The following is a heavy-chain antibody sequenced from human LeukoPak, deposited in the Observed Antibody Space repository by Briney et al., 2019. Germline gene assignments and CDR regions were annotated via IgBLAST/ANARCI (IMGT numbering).Heavy chain of an antibody. CDR3: ARDLSPIAVAGRERDY. J-gene: IGHJ4*02. CDR2: INPNSGGT. V-gene: IGHV1-2*02. D-gene: IGHD6-19*01. Sequence: ASVKVSCKASGYTFTGYYMHWVRQAPGQGLEWMGWINPNSGGTNYAQKFQGRVTMTRDTSTSTVYMGLSSLRSEDTAVYYCARDLSPIAVAGRERDYWGQGTLVTVSS. CDR1: GYTFTGYY.